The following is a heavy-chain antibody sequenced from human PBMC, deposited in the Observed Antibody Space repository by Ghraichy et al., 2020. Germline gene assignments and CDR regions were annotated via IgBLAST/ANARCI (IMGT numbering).Heavy chain of an antibody. CDR1: GYRFDSYG. D-gene: IGHD3-16*01. Sequence: ASVKVSCKASGYRFDSYGFSWVREAPGLGLEWLGWISTYNDNTDYAQKVQGRITMTTDRSTNTVYMELRSLRSDDTAIYYCAREGTYASGTEYGLDYWCQGTLVTFSS. CDR2: ISTYNDNT. CDR3: AREGTYASGTEYGLDY. V-gene: IGHV1-18*01. J-gene: IGHJ4*02.